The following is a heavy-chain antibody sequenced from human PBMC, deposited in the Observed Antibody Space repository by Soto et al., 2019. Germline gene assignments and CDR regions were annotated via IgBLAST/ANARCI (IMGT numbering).Heavy chain of an antibody. Sequence: PXDCLKVACKSSGYSFSSYWIACVRLMPGKGLERMGSIYPHDSDTKYVPSFHGQVTISADKSISAPYLQWISLKASDTSIYYCARNSLAGYYTYYYSIDVWGRRPRVIVSS. CDR3: ARNSLAGYYTYYYSIDV. J-gene: IGHJ6*04. D-gene: IGHD3-9*01. CDR1: GYSFSSYW. V-gene: IGHV5-51*01. CDR2: IYPHDSDT.